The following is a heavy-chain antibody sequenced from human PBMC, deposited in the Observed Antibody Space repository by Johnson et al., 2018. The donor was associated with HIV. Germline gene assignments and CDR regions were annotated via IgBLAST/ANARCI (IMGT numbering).Heavy chain of an antibody. J-gene: IGHJ3*02. D-gene: IGHD6-6*01. Sequence: QVQLVESGGGVVQPGRSLRLSCAASGFTFSSYAMHWVRQAPGKGLEWVAVIRYDGIIKYYAESVKGRLTISRDNANNTLSLQMNSLRAEDTAVYYCAKDNELIAARGHGAFDIWGQGTMVTVSS. V-gene: IGHV3-30*04. CDR3: AKDNELIAARGHGAFDI. CDR2: IRYDGIIK. CDR1: GFTFSSYA.